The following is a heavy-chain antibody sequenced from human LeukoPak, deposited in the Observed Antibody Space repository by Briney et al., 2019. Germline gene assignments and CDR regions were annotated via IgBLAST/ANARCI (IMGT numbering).Heavy chain of an antibody. CDR3: ARSIFKNGYYYYGMDV. D-gene: IGHD2-21*01. Sequence: SETLSLTCTVSGGSISSYYWSWIRQPPGKGLEWIGYIYYSGSTNYNPSLKSRVTISVDTSKNQFSLKLSSVTAADTAVYYCARSIFKNGYYYYGMDVWGQGTTVTVSS. J-gene: IGHJ6*02. CDR2: IYYSGST. V-gene: IGHV4-59*08. CDR1: GGSISSYY.